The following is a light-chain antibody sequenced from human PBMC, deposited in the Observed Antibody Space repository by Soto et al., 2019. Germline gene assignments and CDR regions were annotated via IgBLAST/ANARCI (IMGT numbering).Light chain of an antibody. Sequence: EIVMTQSPATLSVSPWERATLSCRASQSVSSYLAWYQQKPGQAPRLLIYDVSNRATGVPARFSGSGSETDFTLTISGLRSEDSAVYFCQQYNNWPFSFGQGTRLEIK. V-gene: IGKV3-15*01. CDR2: DVS. CDR1: QSVSSY. J-gene: IGKJ5*01. CDR3: QQYNNWPFS.